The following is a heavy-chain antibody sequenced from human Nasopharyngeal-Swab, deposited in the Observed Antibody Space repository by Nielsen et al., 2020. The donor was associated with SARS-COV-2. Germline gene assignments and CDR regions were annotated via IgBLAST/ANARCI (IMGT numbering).Heavy chain of an antibody. D-gene: IGHD3-9*01. V-gene: IGHV3-74*01. J-gene: IGHJ4*02. CDR1: GFTFSSYW. CDR2: INSDGSST. CDR3: ARDADILTGADY. Sequence: GESLKISCAASGFTFSSYWMHWVRQAPGKGLVWVSRINSDGSSTSYADSVKGRFTISRDNAKNTLYLQMNSLRAEDTAVYYCARDADILTGADYWGQGTLVTVSS.